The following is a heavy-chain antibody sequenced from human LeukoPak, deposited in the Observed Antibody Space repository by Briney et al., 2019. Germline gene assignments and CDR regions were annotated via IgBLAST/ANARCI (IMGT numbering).Heavy chain of an antibody. Sequence: ASVTVSCKASGYTFTGYYMHWVRQAPGQGLEWMGWINPNSGGTNYAQKFQGRVTMTRDTSISTAYMELSRLRSDDTAVYYCASTSTTYYDFWSGDNWFDPWGQGTLVTVSS. D-gene: IGHD3-3*01. CDR3: ASTSTTYYDFWSGDNWFDP. CDR1: GYTFTGYY. J-gene: IGHJ5*02. CDR2: INPNSGGT. V-gene: IGHV1-2*02.